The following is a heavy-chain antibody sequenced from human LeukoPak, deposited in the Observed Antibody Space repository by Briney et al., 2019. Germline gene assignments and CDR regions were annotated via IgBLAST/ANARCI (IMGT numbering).Heavy chain of an antibody. CDR1: GFTFSDYY. J-gene: IGHJ4*02. CDR2: ISSSGSTI. D-gene: IGHD6-13*01. CDR3: ARNPGVGSSWYRLHY. V-gene: IGHV3-11*01. Sequence: SGGSLRLSCAASGFTFSDYYMSWIRQAPGKGLEWVSYISSSGSTIYYADSVKGRFTISRDNAKNSLYLQMNSLRAEDTAVYYCARNPGVGSSWYRLHYWGQGTLVTVSS.